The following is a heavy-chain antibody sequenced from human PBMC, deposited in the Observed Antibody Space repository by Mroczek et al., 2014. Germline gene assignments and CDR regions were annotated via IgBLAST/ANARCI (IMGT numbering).Heavy chain of an antibody. CDR3: ARVSASVVGANRVYGYYYMDV. Sequence: QVQLQQWGPGLVKPSQTLSLTCTVSGGSISSGSYYWSWIRQPAGKGLEWIGRIYTSGSTNYNPSLKSRVTMSVDTSKNQFSLKLSSVTAADTAVYYCARVSASVVGANRVYGYYYMDVWGKGTTVTVSS. CDR2: IYTSGST. V-gene: IGHV4-61*02. J-gene: IGHJ6*03. CDR1: GGSISSGSYY. D-gene: IGHD1-26*01.